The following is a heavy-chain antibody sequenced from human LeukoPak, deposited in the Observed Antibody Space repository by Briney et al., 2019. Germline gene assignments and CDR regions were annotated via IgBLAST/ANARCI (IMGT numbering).Heavy chain of an antibody. Sequence: PGGSLRLSCAASGFTFSDYYMSWIRQAPGKGLEWVSYISSSGSTIYYADSVKGRFTISRDNAKNSLYLQVNSLRAEDTAIYYCARDYFYCGGDCFVDYWGQGTLVTVSS. D-gene: IGHD2-21*02. V-gene: IGHV3-11*01. CDR3: ARDYFYCGGDCFVDY. CDR2: ISSSGSTI. J-gene: IGHJ4*02. CDR1: GFTFSDYY.